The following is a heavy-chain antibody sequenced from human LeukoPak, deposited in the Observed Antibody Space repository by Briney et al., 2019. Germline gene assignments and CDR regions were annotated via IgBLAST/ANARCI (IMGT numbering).Heavy chain of an antibody. Sequence: PSETLSLTCTVSGGSISSYYWSWIRQPPGKGLEWIGYIYYSGSTSYNPSLKSRVTISVDTSKNQFSLKLSSVTAADTAVYYCARGTYCGGDCYPGRHDAFDIWGQGTMVTVSS. J-gene: IGHJ3*02. CDR2: IYYSGST. CDR3: ARGTYCGGDCYPGRHDAFDI. D-gene: IGHD2-21*02. CDR1: GGSISSYY. V-gene: IGHV4-59*12.